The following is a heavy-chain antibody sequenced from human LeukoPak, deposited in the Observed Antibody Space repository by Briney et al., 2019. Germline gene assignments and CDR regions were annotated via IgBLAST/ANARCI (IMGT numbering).Heavy chain of an antibody. CDR2: IKKDASEK. Sequence: PGGSLRLSCAASGFTFSSYWMSWVRQTPGKGLEWVANIKKDASEKYYVDSVKGRFTISRDNAKNSLNLQMNSLRVEDTAVYYCVGGPGYWGQGTLVTVSS. CDR1: GFTFSSYW. CDR3: VGGPGY. D-gene: IGHD3-10*01. J-gene: IGHJ4*02. V-gene: IGHV3-7*01.